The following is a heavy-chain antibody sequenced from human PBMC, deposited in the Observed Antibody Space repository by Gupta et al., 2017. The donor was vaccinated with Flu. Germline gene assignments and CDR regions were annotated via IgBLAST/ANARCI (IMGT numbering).Heavy chain of an antibody. CDR1: GFTFHNYA. CDR2: VSARGGHT. D-gene: IGHD3-16*01. CDR3: AKSIGSVGYDYVFDY. J-gene: IGHJ4*02. V-gene: IGHV3-23*01. Sequence: EVQVLESGGGLVHPGGSLRLSCAAPGFTFHNYAMSWVRQAPGKGLEWVSGVSARGGHTYYADFVKGRFTISRDNSKNTLYLQMNSLRVEDTAIYYCAKSIGSVGYDYVFDYWGQGTQVTVSS.